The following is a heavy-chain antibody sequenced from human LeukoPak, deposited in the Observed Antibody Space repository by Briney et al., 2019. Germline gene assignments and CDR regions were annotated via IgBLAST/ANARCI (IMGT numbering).Heavy chain of an antibody. CDR2: ISSSGSTI. V-gene: IGHV3-11*01. CDR1: GFTFSDYY. Sequence: GGSLRLSCAASGFTFSDYYMSWIRQAPGKGLEWVSYISSSGSTIYYADSVKGRFTISRDNAKNTLYLQMNSLRAEDTAVYYCAKDPRVGANDYWGQGTLVTVSS. J-gene: IGHJ4*02. CDR3: AKDPRVGANDY. D-gene: IGHD1-26*01.